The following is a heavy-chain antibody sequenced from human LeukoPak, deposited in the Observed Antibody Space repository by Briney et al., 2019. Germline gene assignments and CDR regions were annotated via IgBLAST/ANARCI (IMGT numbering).Heavy chain of an antibody. D-gene: IGHD6-13*01. CDR3: ARSCSSSWSYYYYGMDV. CDR2: IYYSGST. CDR1: GGSISSYY. J-gene: IGHJ6*02. V-gene: IGHV4-59*01. Sequence: SETLSLTCTVSGGSISSYYWSWIRQPPGKGLEWIGYIYYSGSTNYNPSLKSRVTISIDTSKNQFSLKLSSVTAADTAVYYCARSCSSSWSYYYYGMDVWGQGTTVTVSS.